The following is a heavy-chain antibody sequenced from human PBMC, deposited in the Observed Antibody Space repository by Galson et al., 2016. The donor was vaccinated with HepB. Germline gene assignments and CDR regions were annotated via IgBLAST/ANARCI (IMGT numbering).Heavy chain of an antibody. V-gene: IGHV1-69*06. CDR3: ASASFIEYRKTRSEDAFDI. D-gene: IGHD2/OR15-2a*01. J-gene: IGHJ3*02. CDR2: IIPIFGTT. Sequence: SVKISCKASGGTFSSYTISWVRQAPGQGLEWMGGIIPIFGTTNYAQKFQGRVTITADKSTSTVYMELSSLRSEDTAVYNCASASFIEYRKTRSEDAFDIWGQGTMVTVSS. CDR1: GGTFSSYT.